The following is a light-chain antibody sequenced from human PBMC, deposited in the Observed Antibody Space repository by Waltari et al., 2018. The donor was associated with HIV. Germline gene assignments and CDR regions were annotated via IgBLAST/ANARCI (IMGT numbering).Light chain of an antibody. CDR3: CSYVSNVI. Sequence: QSALTQPASVSRSPGQSITISCTRTCSAVATYTLVSWYQQHPGKAPKLMIYEVSKRPSGVSDRFSGSKSGDTASLTISGLQAEDEADYYCCSYVSNVIFGGGTKLTVL. CDR1: CSAVATYTL. J-gene: IGLJ2*01. V-gene: IGLV2-23*02. CDR2: EVS.